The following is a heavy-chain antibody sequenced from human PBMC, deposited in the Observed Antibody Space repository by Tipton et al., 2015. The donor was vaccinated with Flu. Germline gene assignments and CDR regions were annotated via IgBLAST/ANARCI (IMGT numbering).Heavy chain of an antibody. CDR3: VRSSGVKWVLGGPIDS. V-gene: IGHV3-9*01. J-gene: IGHJ4*02. CDR2: ITRDSDAE. Sequence: SLRLSCATSGFTFVDHAMHWVRQAPGTGLEWVSGITRDSDAEDYADSVEGRFTISRDNAKKSLYLQMHSLRPDDTALYYCVRSSGVKWVLGGPIDSWGQGPPVTVSS. CDR1: GFTFVDHA. D-gene: IGHD3-22*01.